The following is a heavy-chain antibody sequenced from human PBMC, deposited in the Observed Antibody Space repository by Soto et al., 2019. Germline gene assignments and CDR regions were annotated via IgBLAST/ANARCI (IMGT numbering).Heavy chain of an antibody. CDR1: GYTLTSYA. V-gene: IGHV1-3*01. CDR3: ARDLWSAGPTYTHWFDP. CDR2: INAGNGNT. J-gene: IGHJ5*02. D-gene: IGHD1-26*01. Sequence: GASVKVSCKASGYTLTSYAMHWVRQAPGQRLEWMGWINAGNGNTKYSQKFQGRVTITRDTSASTAYMELNSLRPDDTAVYYCARDLWSAGPTYTHWFDPWGQGTLVTVSS.